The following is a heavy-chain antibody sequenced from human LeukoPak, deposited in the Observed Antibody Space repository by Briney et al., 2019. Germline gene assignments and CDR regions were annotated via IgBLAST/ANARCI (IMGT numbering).Heavy chain of an antibody. J-gene: IGHJ4*02. CDR1: GFTFSSYA. CDR3: AKATGNLGN. D-gene: IGHD1-1*01. V-gene: IGHV3-23*01. Sequence: GGSLRLSCTASGFTFSSYAMSWVRQAPGKGLEWVSTISNNDGSTYYADSVKGRFSISRDNSKNTLYLQIYTLTADDTAIYYCAKATGNLGNWGQGTQVTVSS. CDR2: ISNNDGST.